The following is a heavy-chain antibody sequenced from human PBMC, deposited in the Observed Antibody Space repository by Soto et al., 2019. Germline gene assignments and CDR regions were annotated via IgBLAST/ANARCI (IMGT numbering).Heavy chain of an antibody. CDR3: AKGRSYYYYYGVDV. V-gene: IGHV3-23*01. CDR2: IFDSGTST. Sequence: PGGSLRLSCVASGFTFSSYSMVWVRQAPGKGLEWVSDIFDSGTSTYYADSVKGRFTISRDNSKSTLYLQMNSLRAEDTALYYCAKGRSYYYYYGVDVWGQGTTVTVSS. CDR1: GFTFSSYS. J-gene: IGHJ6*02.